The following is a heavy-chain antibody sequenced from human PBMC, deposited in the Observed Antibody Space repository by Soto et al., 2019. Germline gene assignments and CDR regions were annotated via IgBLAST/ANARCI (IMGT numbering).Heavy chain of an antibody. J-gene: IGHJ4*02. CDR2: IYNSGYT. CDR3: ARDSPRSYMGYCSDSTCYDDDF. CDR1: GFNVSSSY. D-gene: IGHD2-2*01. V-gene: IGHV3-66*01. Sequence: EVQLAESGGGLVQPGGSLRLSCAASGFNVSSSYINWVRQAPGKGLEWVSVIYNSGYTYYGDSVKGRFFVSRDNSKNMVYLQMTNLRSEDPAVYFCARDSPRSYMGYCSDSTCYDDDFWGQGTLVTVSS.